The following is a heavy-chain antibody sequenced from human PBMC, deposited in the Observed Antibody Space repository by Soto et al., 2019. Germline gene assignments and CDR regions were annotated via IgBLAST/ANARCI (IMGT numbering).Heavy chain of an antibody. CDR1: GFTFSGYS. Sequence: EVQLVESGGGLDKPGGSLRLSCAASGFTFSGYSMNWVRQAPGKGLEWVSSISSSSSYIYYADSVKGRFTISRDNAKNSLYLQMNSLRAEYTAVYYCARDQPGYSYGYGLGYWGQGTLVTVSS. CDR2: ISSSSSYI. J-gene: IGHJ4*02. D-gene: IGHD5-18*01. V-gene: IGHV3-21*01. CDR3: ARDQPGYSYGYGLGY.